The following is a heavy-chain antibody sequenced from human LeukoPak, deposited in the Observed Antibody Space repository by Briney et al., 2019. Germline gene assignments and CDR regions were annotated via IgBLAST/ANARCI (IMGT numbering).Heavy chain of an antibody. Sequence: ASVKVSCKASGYTFNGYYIHWVRQAPGQGLEWMGWINPNSGGTNYAQKFQGRVTMTRDTSISTAYMELSSLRSEDTAVYYCARTLRDGYNFGWFDPWGQGTLVTVSS. CDR2: INPNSGGT. V-gene: IGHV1-2*02. J-gene: IGHJ5*01. CDR1: GYTFNGYY. CDR3: ARTLRDGYNFGWFDP. D-gene: IGHD5-24*01.